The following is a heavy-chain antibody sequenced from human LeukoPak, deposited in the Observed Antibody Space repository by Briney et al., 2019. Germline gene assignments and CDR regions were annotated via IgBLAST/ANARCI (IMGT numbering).Heavy chain of an antibody. J-gene: IGHJ4*02. CDR3: SGLVQLGSSWNIFDY. Sequence: ASVKVSCKASGYTFTGYYIHWVRQAPGQGLEWMGWINPNSGGTNYAQKFQGRVTMTRDTSISTAYMELSRLRSDDAAEYYGSGLVQLGSSWNIFDYWGQGTLVTVSS. D-gene: IGHD6-13*01. V-gene: IGHV1-2*02. CDR1: GYTFTGYY. CDR2: INPNSGGT.